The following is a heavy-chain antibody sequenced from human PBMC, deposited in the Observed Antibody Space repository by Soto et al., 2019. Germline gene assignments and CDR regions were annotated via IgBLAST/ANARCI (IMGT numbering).Heavy chain of an antibody. CDR1: GFTFSSYG. CDR2: IWYDGSNK. CDR3: AREFGGITYFWSGLRNYFDY. D-gene: IGHD3-3*01. J-gene: IGHJ4*02. V-gene: IGHV3-33*01. Sequence: GGSLRLSCAASGFTFSSYGMHWVRQAPGKGLEWVAVIWYDGSNKYYADSVKGRFTISRDNSKNTLYLQMNSLRAEDTAVYYCAREFGGITYFWSGLRNYFDYWGQGTLVTVSS.